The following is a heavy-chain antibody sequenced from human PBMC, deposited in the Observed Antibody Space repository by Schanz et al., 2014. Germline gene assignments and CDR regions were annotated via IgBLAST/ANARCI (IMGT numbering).Heavy chain of an antibody. V-gene: IGHV3-23*04. Sequence: EVRLVESGGALEQPGGSLRLSCAASGFTFSSYAMSWVRQAPGKGLEWVSAITDSGGSTYYADSVKGRFTISRDNAKNSLFLLMSSLRAEDSAVYYCARHGNSWYLDYWGQGTLVTVSS. CDR2: ITDSGGST. D-gene: IGHD6-13*01. CDR1: GFTFSSYA. CDR3: ARHGNSWYLDY. J-gene: IGHJ4*02.